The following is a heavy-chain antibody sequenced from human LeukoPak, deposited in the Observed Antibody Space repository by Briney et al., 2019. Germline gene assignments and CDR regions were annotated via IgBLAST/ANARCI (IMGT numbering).Heavy chain of an antibody. J-gene: IGHJ5*02. CDR1: GYTFTSYY. V-gene: IGHV1-46*01. CDR3: ARGRYYTDTSGFSPLDP. D-gene: IGHD3-22*01. CDR2: INPSGDST. Sequence: ASVKFSCRASGYTFTSYYMHWVRQAPGQGLEWMGIINPSGDSTSYAQKFQGRVTMTRDTSTTTVYMNLRSLRSEDTAVYYCARGRYYTDTSGFSPLDPWGQGTLVTVSS.